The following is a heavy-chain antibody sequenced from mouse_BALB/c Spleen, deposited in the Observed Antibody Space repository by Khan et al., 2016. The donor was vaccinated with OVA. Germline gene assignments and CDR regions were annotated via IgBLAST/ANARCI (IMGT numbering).Heavy chain of an antibody. CDR1: GYTLTSYT. D-gene: IGHD2-10*01. Sequence: QIQLVQPGVELARPGASVKMSCKASGYTLTSYTIHWGKQRPGQGLEWIGYINPTTIDTNYNQKFRDKATFPADKSSRTAYMQLSSMTSEDSAVYVCSRVGSYHGSDVAWLAYWGQWALVTVSA. CDR2: INPTTIDT. J-gene: IGHJ3*01. V-gene: IGHV1-4*01. CDR3: SRVGSYHGSDVAWLAY.